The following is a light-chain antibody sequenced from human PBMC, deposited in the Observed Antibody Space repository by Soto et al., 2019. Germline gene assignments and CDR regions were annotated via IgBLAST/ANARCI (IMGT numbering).Light chain of an antibody. V-gene: IGKV1-39*01. CDR1: QSISNS. J-gene: IGKJ2*01. Sequence: DIQMTQSPSSLSASTGDRVTITCRASQSISNSVNWYQQKPGKAPKLLISAASRLQSGVPSRFIGSGYGTDFTLTITSLQPEDFASYYCQQGYSTPADTFGQGTKLEIK. CDR2: AAS. CDR3: QQGYSTPADT.